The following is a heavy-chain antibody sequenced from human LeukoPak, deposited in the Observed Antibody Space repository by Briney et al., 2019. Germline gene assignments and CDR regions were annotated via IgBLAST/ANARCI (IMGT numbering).Heavy chain of an antibody. CDR2: ISYDGSNK. V-gene: IGHV3-30*03. D-gene: IGHD2-15*01. CDR3: YSPLGDYYFDC. J-gene: IGHJ4*02. CDR1: GFTFSSYG. Sequence: PTGGSLRLSCAASGFTFSSYGMHWVRQAPGKGLEWVAVISYDGSNKYYSDSVKGRFTISRDNSKNTLYLQMNSLRAEDTAVYYCYSPLGDYYFDCWGQGTLVTVSS.